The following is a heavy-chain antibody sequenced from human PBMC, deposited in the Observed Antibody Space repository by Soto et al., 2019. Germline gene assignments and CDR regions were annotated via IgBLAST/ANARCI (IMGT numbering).Heavy chain of an antibody. CDR1: GAYMRNDYFY. CDR2: MHHSGRT. V-gene: IGHV4-31*11. D-gene: IGHD2-2*01. Sequence: SETLSLTCAVSGAYMRNDYFYWSWVRQKPGKDLEWIGHMHHSGRTHYNPSLKSRVAISVDTSKNQFSLYLNSVTAADTAVYYCARVPDYWGQGILVTVSS. CDR3: ARVPDY. J-gene: IGHJ4*02.